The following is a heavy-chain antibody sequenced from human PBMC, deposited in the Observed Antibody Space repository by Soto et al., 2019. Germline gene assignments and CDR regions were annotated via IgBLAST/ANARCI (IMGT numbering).Heavy chain of an antibody. D-gene: IGHD6-19*01. CDR1: GYTFTGYY. CDR2: INPNSGGT. V-gene: IGHV1-2*04. Sequence: GASVKVSCKASGYTFTGYYMHWVRQAPGQGLEWMGWINPNSGGTNYAQKFQGWVTMTRDTSISTAYMELSRLRSDDTAVYYCARVSAVAGHEFDYWGQGTLVTVSS. CDR3: ARVSAVAGHEFDY. J-gene: IGHJ4*02.